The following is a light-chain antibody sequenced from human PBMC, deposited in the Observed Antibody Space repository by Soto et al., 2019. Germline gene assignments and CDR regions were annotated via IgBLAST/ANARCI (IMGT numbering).Light chain of an antibody. V-gene: IGKV3-15*01. CDR1: QTISAN. Sequence: IVMTQSPATLSASPGERATLSCRASQTISANLAGYQQRPGQAPRLLIYGASTRATGIPARFSGSGSGTEFTLTISSLHSEDFAVYYCQQYNNWPPLTFGGGTKVEIK. CDR3: QQYNNWPPLT. J-gene: IGKJ4*01. CDR2: GAS.